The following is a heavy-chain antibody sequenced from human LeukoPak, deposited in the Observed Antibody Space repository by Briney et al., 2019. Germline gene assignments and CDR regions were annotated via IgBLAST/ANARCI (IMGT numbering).Heavy chain of an antibody. Sequence: SETLSLTCTVSGGSISTYYWSWIRQPPGKGLEWIGRIYTSGGTNYNPSLKSRVTISVDTSKNQFSLKLSSVTAADTAVYYCASSNVLLWFGLIDYWGQGTLVTVSS. CDR3: ASSNVLLWFGLIDY. V-gene: IGHV4-4*08. J-gene: IGHJ4*02. CDR1: GGSISTYY. D-gene: IGHD3-10*01. CDR2: IYTSGGT.